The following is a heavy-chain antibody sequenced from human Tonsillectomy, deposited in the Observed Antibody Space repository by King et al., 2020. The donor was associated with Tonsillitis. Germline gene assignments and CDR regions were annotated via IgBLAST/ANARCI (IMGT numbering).Heavy chain of an antibody. J-gene: IGHJ5*02. D-gene: IGHD2-2*01. CDR2: IYYSGST. CDR1: GGSISSGGYY. CDR3: ARYRKYQLPLGWFDP. Sequence: QLQESGPGLVKPSQTLSLTCTVSGGSISSGGYYWSWIRQHPGKGLEWIGYIYYSGSTYYNPSLKSRVTISVDTSKNQFSLKLNSVTAADTAVYYCARYRKYQLPLGWFDPWGQGTLVTVSS. V-gene: IGHV4-31*03.